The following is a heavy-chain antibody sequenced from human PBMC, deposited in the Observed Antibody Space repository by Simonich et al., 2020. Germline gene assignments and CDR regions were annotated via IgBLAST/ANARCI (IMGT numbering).Heavy chain of an antibody. CDR2: IKQDGSEK. J-gene: IGHJ6*03. CDR3: ARDGLGTAYYYYMDV. V-gene: IGHV3-7*01. D-gene: IGHD7-27*01. Sequence: EVQLVESGGGLVQPGGSLRLSCAASGFTFSSYWMSWVRQAPGKGLEWVANIKQDGSEKYYVDSVKGLFTISRDNAKNSLYRQMNSLRAEDTAVYYCARDGLGTAYYYYMDVWGKGTTVTVSS. CDR1: GFTFSSYW.